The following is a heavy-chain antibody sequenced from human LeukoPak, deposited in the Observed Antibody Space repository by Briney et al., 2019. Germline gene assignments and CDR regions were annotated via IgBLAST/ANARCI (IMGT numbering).Heavy chain of an antibody. D-gene: IGHD3-10*01. CDR1: GFTFSTYA. J-gene: IGHJ5*02. CDR2: ISGSGGST. V-gene: IGHV3-23*01. CDR3: AKAGGWFGELLQTSADNWFDP. Sequence: GGSLRLSCAASGFTFSTYAMSWVRQAPGKGLEWVSVISGSGGSTYYADSVKGRFTISRDNPKNTLYLQMNSLRAEDTAVYYCAKAGGWFGELLQTSADNWFDPWGQGTLVTVSS.